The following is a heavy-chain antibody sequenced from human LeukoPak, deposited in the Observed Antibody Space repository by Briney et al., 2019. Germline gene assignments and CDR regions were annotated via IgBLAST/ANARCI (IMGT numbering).Heavy chain of an antibody. V-gene: IGHV3-33*01. CDR2: IWDDGITK. CDR3: ARGKASGGYSGYGLDAFDI. D-gene: IGHD5-12*01. Sequence: PGGSLRLSCAASGFTFSSYGMHWVRQAPGKGLEWVAVIWDDGITKHYADSVKGRFTISRDNSKNTLYLQMNSLRAEDTAVYYCARGKASGGYSGYGLDAFDIWGRGTMVTVSS. CDR1: GFTFSSYG. J-gene: IGHJ3*02.